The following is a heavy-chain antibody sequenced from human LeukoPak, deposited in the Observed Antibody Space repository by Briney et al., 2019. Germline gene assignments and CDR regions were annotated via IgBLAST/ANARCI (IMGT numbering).Heavy chain of an antibody. D-gene: IGHD2-15*01. CDR2: IIPIFGST. V-gene: IGHV1-69*06. J-gene: IGHJ4*02. CDR3: ASQSSGGTDFYYFDY. Sequence: SVKVSCKASGGTFSSYAISWVRQAPGQGLEWMGGIIPIFGSTNYAQKFQGRVTITADKSTSTAYMELSSLRSEDTAVYYCASQSSGGTDFYYFDYWGQGTLVTVYS. CDR1: GGTFSSYA.